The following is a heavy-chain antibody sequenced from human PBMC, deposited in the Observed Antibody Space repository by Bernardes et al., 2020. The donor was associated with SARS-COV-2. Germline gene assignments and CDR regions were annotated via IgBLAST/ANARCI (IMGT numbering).Heavy chain of an antibody. J-gene: IGHJ4*02. D-gene: IGHD3-22*01. V-gene: IGHV3-23*01. CDR1: GITLRSYS. CDR2: SGPGGDT. Sequence: GSLRLSCVVSGITLRSYSMTWVRQAPGKGLEWVSSSGPGGDTYYADSVRGRFTISRDDSTNTMFLQMNSLRAEDTAVYYCAKKKDSSAVSGPGNYFDYWGQGALVTVSS. CDR3: AKKKDSSAVSGPGNYFDY.